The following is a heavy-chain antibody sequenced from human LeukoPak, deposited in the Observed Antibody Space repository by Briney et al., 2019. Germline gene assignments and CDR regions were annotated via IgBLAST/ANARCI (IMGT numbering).Heavy chain of an antibody. Sequence: PSETLSLTCAVSGGSISSTNWWSWVRPPPGKGLEWIGEIYHSGSTNYNPSLKSRVTISLDKSKNQFSLKLSSVTAADTAVYYCARGIWFGELLKASDYGMDVWGQGTTVTVSS. CDR2: IYHSGST. J-gene: IGHJ6*02. V-gene: IGHV4-4*02. D-gene: IGHD3-10*01. CDR3: ARGIWFGELLKASDYGMDV. CDR1: GGSISSTNW.